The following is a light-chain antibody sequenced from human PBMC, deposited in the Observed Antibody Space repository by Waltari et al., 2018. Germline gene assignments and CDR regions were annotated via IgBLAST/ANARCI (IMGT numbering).Light chain of an antibody. J-gene: IGKJ2*01. Sequence: DIVMTQSPDSLAVSLGERAHINCKSSQSVLYSTNNKNYLAWYQQKPGQPPKLLIYWASTRESGVPDRFSGSGSGTDFTLTISGLQAEDVAVYYCQQYYTTPYTFGQGTKLEIK. CDR3: QQYYTTPYT. CDR1: QSVLYSTNNKNY. V-gene: IGKV4-1*01. CDR2: WAS.